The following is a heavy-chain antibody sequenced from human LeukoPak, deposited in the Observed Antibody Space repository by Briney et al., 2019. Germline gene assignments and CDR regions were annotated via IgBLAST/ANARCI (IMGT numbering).Heavy chain of an antibody. CDR2: TIPIYGTT. D-gene: IGHD3-10*01. V-gene: IGHV1-69*05. Sequence: GASVKVSCKASGGTFASSGIGWVRLAPGQGLVWMGGTIPIYGTTFIAQKFQGRVTLTTDESTSTACMEVNSLRSEDTAVYYCARTLLDSGAGSFFDWWGQGTLVTVPS. J-gene: IGHJ4*02. CDR1: GGTFASSG. CDR3: ARTLLDSGAGSFFDW.